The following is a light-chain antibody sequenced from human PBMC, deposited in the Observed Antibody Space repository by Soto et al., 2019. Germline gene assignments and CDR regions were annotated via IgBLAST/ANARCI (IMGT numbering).Light chain of an antibody. J-gene: IGLJ1*01. CDR1: SSDVGGSNH. CDR3: CSYAGTYTFV. V-gene: IGLV2-11*01. Sequence: QSVLTQPRSVSASPGQSVTISCTGSSSDVGGSNHVSWYQHHPGKAPKFIIYDVTKRPSGVPDRFSGSKSGNTASLTISGLQAEDEADYYCCSYAGTYTFVFGTGTNVTVL. CDR2: DVT.